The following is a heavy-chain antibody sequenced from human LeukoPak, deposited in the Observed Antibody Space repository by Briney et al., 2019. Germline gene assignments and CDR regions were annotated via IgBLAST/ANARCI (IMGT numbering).Heavy chain of an antibody. Sequence: GGSLRLSCAASGFIVSSKYMSWVRQAPGKGLVWVSRMNSDGSSRSYADSVKGRFIISRDNAKNTLYLQMNSLRAEDTAVYYCAREVATIGEYYMDVWGKGTTVTISS. CDR2: MNSDGSSR. D-gene: IGHD5-12*01. V-gene: IGHV3-74*01. J-gene: IGHJ6*03. CDR3: AREVATIGEYYMDV. CDR1: GFIVSSKY.